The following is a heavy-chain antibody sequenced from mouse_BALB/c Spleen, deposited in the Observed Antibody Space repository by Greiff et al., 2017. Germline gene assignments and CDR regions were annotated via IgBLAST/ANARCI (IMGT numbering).Heavy chain of an antibody. CDR2: IDPETGGT. CDR3: TRYLGGGYFDV. D-gene: IGHD4-1*01. CDR1: GYTFTDYE. V-gene: IGHV1-15*01. Sequence: QVQLQQSGAELVRPGASVTLSCKASGYTFTDYEMHWVKQTPVHGLEWIGAIDPETGGTAYNQKFKGKATLTADKSSSTAYMELLSLTSEDSAVYYCTRYLGGGYFDVWGAGTTVTVSS. J-gene: IGHJ1*01.